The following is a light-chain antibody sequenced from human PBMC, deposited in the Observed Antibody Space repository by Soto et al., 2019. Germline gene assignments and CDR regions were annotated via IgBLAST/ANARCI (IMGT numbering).Light chain of an antibody. V-gene: IGLV2-8*01. Sequence: QSALTQPPSASGSPGQSVAISCTGTSSDVGGYSYVSWYQQHPGKAPKLMIYEVSKRPSGVPDRFSGSKSGNTASLTVSGLQAEDEDYYYCSSYARNRDVLFGGGTKLTVL. CDR1: SSDVGGYSY. CDR3: SSYARNRDVL. J-gene: IGLJ2*01. CDR2: EVS.